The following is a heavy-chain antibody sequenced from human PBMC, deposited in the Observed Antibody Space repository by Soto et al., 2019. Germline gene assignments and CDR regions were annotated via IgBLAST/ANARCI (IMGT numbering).Heavy chain of an antibody. J-gene: IGHJ4*02. CDR1: GGSFSCYY. CDR2: INHSGST. CDR3: TRGYCTSNSCHYYYDY. D-gene: IGHD2-2*01. Sequence: SETLSLTCTVYGGSFSCYYWSWIRQPPGKGLEWIGEINHSGSTNYNPSLKSRVTISVDTSKNLFSLKLSSVAAADTAVYYCTRGYCTSNSCHYYYDYWGQGTPVTVSS. V-gene: IGHV4-34*01.